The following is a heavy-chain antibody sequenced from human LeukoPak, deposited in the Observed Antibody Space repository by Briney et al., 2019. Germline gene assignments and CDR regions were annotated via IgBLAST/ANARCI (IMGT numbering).Heavy chain of an antibody. CDR3: AKGGWKGGYNFLRFVVVSAFDI. CDR2: ISSSGSTI. J-gene: IGHJ3*02. CDR1: GFTFSSYE. Sequence: PGGSLRLSCAASGFTFSSYEMNWVRQAPGKGLEWVSYISSSGSTIYYADSVKGRFTISRDNSKNTLYLQMNSLRAEDTAVYYCAKGGWKGGYNFLRFVVVSAFDIWGQGTMVTVSS. D-gene: IGHD5-24*01. V-gene: IGHV3-48*03.